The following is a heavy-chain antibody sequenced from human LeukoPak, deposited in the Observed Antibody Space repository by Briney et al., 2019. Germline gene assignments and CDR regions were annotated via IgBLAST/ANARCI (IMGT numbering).Heavy chain of an antibody. J-gene: IGHJ5*02. CDR3: AREFFSGYKGGSSGFDP. Sequence: ASVKVSCKASGYTFTSYDINWVRQATGQGLEWMGWMNPNSGNTGYAQKFQGRVTMTRNTSISTAYMELSSLRSEDTAVYYCAREFFSGYKGGSSGFDPWGQGTLVTVSS. CDR2: MNPNSGNT. CDR1: GYTFTSYD. D-gene: IGHD5-12*01. V-gene: IGHV1-8*01.